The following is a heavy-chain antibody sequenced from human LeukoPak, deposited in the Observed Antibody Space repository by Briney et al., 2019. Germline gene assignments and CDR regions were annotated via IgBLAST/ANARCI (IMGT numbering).Heavy chain of an antibody. Sequence: ASVKVSCKASGYTFTGYYMHWVRQAPGQGLEWMGWINPNSGGTNYAQKFQGRVTMIRDTSISTAYMELSRLRSDDTAVYYCARAGGYHYYDSSGYYSFDYWGQGTLVTVSS. J-gene: IGHJ4*02. CDR2: INPNSGGT. D-gene: IGHD3-22*01. V-gene: IGHV1-2*02. CDR3: ARAGGYHYYDSSGYYSFDY. CDR1: GYTFTGYY.